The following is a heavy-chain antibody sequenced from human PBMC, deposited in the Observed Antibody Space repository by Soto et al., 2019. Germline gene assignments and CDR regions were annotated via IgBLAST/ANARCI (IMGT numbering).Heavy chain of an antibody. CDR3: GTPPGGGGY. V-gene: IGHV3-53*01. Sequence: EVQLVESGGGLIQPGGSLRLSCAVSGFTVSNNYMSWVRQAPGKGLEGVSVIYSGGYTAYGDSVKGRFTISRDNSKNTLYPKMKSRRADAAAVFYWGTPPGGGGYWGQGTLVTVSS. D-gene: IGHD3-10*01. CDR2: IYSGGYT. CDR1: GFTVSNNY. J-gene: IGHJ4*02.